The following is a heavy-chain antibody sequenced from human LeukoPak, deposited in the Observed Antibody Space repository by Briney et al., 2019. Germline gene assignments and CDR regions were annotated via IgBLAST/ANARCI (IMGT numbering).Heavy chain of an antibody. D-gene: IGHD3-22*01. CDR2: INHSGST. J-gene: IGHJ2*01. CDR3: ARGKGWLLTLRYYDL. CDR1: GGSFSGYY. V-gene: IGHV4-34*01. Sequence: SETLSLTYAVYGGSFSGYYWRWIRQPPGKGLEGSGEINHSGSTNYNPSLKSRVTISVDTSKNQFSMKLSSVTAADTAVYYCARGKGWLLTLRYYDLWGRGTLVTVSS.